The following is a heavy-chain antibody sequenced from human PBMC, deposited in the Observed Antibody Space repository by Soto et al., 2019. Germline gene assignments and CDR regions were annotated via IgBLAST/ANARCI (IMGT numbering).Heavy chain of an antibody. Sequence: GGSLRLSCAASGFTFSSYSMNWVRQAPGKGLEWVSSISSSSSYIYYADSVKGRFTISRDNAKNSLYLQMNSLRAEDTAVYYCARRTTGTTGAHDYWGQGTLVTVSS. V-gene: IGHV3-21*01. CDR1: GFTFSSYS. CDR3: ARRTTGTTGAHDY. CDR2: ISSSSSYI. D-gene: IGHD1-1*01. J-gene: IGHJ4*02.